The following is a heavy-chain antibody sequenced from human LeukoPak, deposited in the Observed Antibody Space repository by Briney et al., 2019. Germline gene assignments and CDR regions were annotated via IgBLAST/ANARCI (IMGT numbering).Heavy chain of an antibody. CDR3: ARTRFGDQGSRIDF. D-gene: IGHD3-10*01. CDR2: IDWDDDK. J-gene: IGHJ4*02. V-gene: IGHV2-70*17. CDR1: GFSLTTSGMC. Sequence: SGPTLVNPTQTLTLTCTFSGFSLTTSGMCVSWIRQPPGPALGWLARIDWDDDKFYSTSLKTRLTISKDTSKNQVVLTMTNMDPVDTATYYCARTRFGDQGSRIDFWGQGTLVTASS.